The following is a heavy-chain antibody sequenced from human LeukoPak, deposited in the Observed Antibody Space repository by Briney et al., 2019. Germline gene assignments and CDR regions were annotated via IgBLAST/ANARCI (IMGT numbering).Heavy chain of an antibody. CDR2: IYYSGST. J-gene: IGHJ6*03. CDR3: ASAFLYCSGAGRYDYYYYYYMHV. CDR1: VGSLSSGDYY. Sequence: TLSLTCTFSVGSLSSGDYYWSWIRQPPGKGMDWIGYIYYSGSTYYNPSLKSRVPISVDTSIKQFFLKLSIVTAAYRAVFSFASAFLYCSGAGRYDYYYYYYMHVRGEGTPV. V-gene: IGHV4-30-4*08. D-gene: IGHD2-15*01.